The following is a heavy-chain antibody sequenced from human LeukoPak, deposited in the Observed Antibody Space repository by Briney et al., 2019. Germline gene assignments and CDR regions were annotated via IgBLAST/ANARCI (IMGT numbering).Heavy chain of an antibody. CDR2: IYYSGST. J-gene: IGHJ4*02. Sequence: SETLSLTCTVSGGPISSYYWSWIRQPPGKGLEWIGYIYYSGSTNYNPSLKSRVTISVDTSENQFSLKLSSVTAADTAVYYCARGRDVFGLSGRVHFDYWGQGTLVTVSS. V-gene: IGHV4-59*01. D-gene: IGHD3-16*01. CDR3: ARGRDVFGLSGRVHFDY. CDR1: GGPISSYY.